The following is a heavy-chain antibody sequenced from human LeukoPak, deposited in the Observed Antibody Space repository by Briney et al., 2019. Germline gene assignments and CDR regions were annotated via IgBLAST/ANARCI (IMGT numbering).Heavy chain of an antibody. J-gene: IGHJ6*02. V-gene: IGHV4-39*01. CDR3: ASPHYYGMDV. Sequence: SETLSLTCTVSGGSISSSSYYWGWIRQPPGKGLEWIGSIYYSGSTYYNPSLKSRVTISVDTSKNQFSLKLSSVTAADTAVYYCASPHYYGMDVWGQGTTVTVSS. CDR1: GGSISSSSYY. CDR2: IYYSGST.